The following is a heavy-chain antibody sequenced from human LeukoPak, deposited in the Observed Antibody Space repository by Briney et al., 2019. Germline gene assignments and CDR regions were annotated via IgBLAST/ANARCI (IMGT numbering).Heavy chain of an antibody. D-gene: IGHD6-6*01. Sequence: GGSLRLSCAASGFTFSSYAMHWVRQAPGKGLEWVALTSYDGSNKYYADSVKGRFTLARDNSKNTLYLQMNSLRAEDTAVYYCAKGRSIAARPSWFDPWGQGTLVTVSS. J-gene: IGHJ5*02. CDR1: GFTFSSYA. CDR3: AKGRSIAARPSWFDP. CDR2: TSYDGSNK. V-gene: IGHV3-30-3*01.